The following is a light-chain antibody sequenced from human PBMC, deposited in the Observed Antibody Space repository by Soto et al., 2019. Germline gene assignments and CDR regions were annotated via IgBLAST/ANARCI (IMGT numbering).Light chain of an antibody. CDR2: DVS. V-gene: IGLV2-14*03. CDR3: SSFTSRNTLV. J-gene: IGLJ2*01. CDR1: SSDIGGYNY. Sequence: QSALTQPASVSGSPGQSITISCTGTSSDIGGYNYISWYQQHPGKVPKLMIYDVSHRPSGVSNRVSGSKSGNTASRTISGLQAEDEADYYCSSFTSRNTLVFGGGTKLTV.